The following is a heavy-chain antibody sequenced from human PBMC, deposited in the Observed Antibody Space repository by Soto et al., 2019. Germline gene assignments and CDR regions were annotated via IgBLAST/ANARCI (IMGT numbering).Heavy chain of an antibody. J-gene: IGHJ4*02. CDR3: AKESKVVFDYGDYDY. Sequence: GGSLRLSCAASGFTFSSYAMSWVRQAPGKGLEWVSAISGSGGSTYYADSVKGRFTISRDKSKNTLYLQMNSLRAEDTAVYYCAKESKVVFDYGDYDYWGQGTLVTVSS. D-gene: IGHD4-17*01. V-gene: IGHV3-23*01. CDR2: ISGSGGST. CDR1: GFTFSSYA.